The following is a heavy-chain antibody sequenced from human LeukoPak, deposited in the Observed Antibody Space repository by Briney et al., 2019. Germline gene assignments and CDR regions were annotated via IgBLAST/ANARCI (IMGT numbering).Heavy chain of an antibody. CDR3: ARRKRWLQFSFDP. CDR1: GYSISSGYY. Sequence: SETLSLTCAVSGYSISSGYYWGWIRQPPGKGLEWIGSIYHSGSTYYNPSLESRVTISVDTSKNQFSLKLSSVTAADTAVYYCARRKRWLQFSFDPWGQGTLVTVSS. V-gene: IGHV4-38-2*01. CDR2: IYHSGST. J-gene: IGHJ5*02. D-gene: IGHD5-24*01.